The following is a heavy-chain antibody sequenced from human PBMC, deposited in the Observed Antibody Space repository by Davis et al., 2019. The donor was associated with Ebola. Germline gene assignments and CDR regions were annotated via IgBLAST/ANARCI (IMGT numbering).Heavy chain of an antibody. V-gene: IGHV4-34*01. CDR3: ARGQRYDYYYYGMDV. D-gene: IGHD1-14*01. CDR1: GGSFSGYY. CDR2: INHSGST. J-gene: IGHJ6*04. Sequence: MPSETLSLTCAVYGGSFSGYYWSWIRQSPGKGLEWIGEINHSGSTNYNPSLNSRVTISVDTSKNQFSLKLNSVTAADTAVYYCARGQRYDYYYYGMDVWGKGTTVTVSS.